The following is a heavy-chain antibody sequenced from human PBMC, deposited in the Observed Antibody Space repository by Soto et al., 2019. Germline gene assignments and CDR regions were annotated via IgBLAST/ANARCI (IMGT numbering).Heavy chain of an antibody. CDR2: VSYDGSIE. D-gene: IGHD3-16*01. Sequence: GGALRLSCPVSGFTFSSYAMHWVRLAPGKGLEWVAVVSYDGSIENYADSVRGRFTISRDNSKNTVFLQMNSLRVEDTAVYYCAKDLYYYDFSLDDSWGQGTLVTVSS. J-gene: IGHJ5*02. CDR3: AKDLYYYDFSLDDS. V-gene: IGHV3-30*04. CDR1: GFTFSSYA.